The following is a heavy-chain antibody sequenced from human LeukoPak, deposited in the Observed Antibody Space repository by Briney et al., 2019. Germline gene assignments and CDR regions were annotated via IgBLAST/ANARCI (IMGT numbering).Heavy chain of an antibody. D-gene: IGHD6-19*01. CDR3: ARGLGSGWPFDY. CDR2: VYYNGST. V-gene: IGHV4-59*01. J-gene: IGHJ4*02. CDR1: GGSISSTNW. Sequence: SETLSLTCGVSGGSISSTNWWTWIRQPPGKGLEYIGYVYYNGSTNYNPSLKSRVTISVDTSKNQFSLKLTSITAADTAMYYCARGLGSGWPFDYWGQGSLVTVSS.